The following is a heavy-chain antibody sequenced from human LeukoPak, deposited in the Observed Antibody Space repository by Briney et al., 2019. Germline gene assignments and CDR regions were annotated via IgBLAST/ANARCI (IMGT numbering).Heavy chain of an antibody. V-gene: IGHV3-7*05. D-gene: IGHD2-15*01. CDR3: ARDYSQRFRFDP. J-gene: IGHJ5*02. CDR2: INQDESEK. Sequence: GGSLRLSCAASGFTFSSYWMSWVRQAPGKGLEWVANINQDESEKDYVDSVKGRFTISRDNAKNSLYLQMNSLRAEDTAVYYCARDYSQRFRFDPWGQGTLVTVSS. CDR1: GFTFSSYW.